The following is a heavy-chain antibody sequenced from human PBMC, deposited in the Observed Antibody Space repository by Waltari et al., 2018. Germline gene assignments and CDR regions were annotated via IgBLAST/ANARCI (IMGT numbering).Heavy chain of an antibody. Sequence: QITLKESGPTLVKPTQTLTLTCTFSGFSLSNSAVGVGWIRQPPGKALEWLALIYWNDDKRYSPSLRTRLIIIKDTSKNQVVLTMTNMGPVDTATYFCAHSLGHCTDGGECHRYDGFDFWGPGTMVTVSS. CDR2: IYWNDDK. CDR1: GFSLSNSAVG. V-gene: IGHV2-5*01. J-gene: IGHJ3*01. CDR3: AHSLGHCTDGGECHRYDGFDF. D-gene: IGHD2-8*01.